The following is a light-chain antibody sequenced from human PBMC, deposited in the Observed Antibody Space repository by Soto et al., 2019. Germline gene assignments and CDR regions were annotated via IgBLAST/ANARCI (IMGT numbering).Light chain of an antibody. V-gene: IGKV1-27*01. J-gene: IGKJ1*01. CDR3: QKYNSAPRT. Sequence: MTQSPSSLSVSVGDRVTITCRASQSISSSLAWYQQKPGTAPKLLISAASTLQSGVSSRFSGSGSGTDFTLTISSLKPGDVATYYCQKYNSAPRTFGQGTKVVI. CDR2: AAS. CDR1: QSISSS.